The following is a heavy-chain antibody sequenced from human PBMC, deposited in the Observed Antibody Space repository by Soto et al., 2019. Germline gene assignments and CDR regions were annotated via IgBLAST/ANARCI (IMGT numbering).Heavy chain of an antibody. J-gene: IGHJ4*02. D-gene: IGHD1-20*01. V-gene: IGHV1-69*13. CDR2: IIPIFGTA. Sequence: ASVKVSCKASGGTFSSYAISWVRQAPGQGLEWMGGIIPIFGTANYAQKFQGRVTITADESTSTAYMELSSLRSEDTAVYYCARDRSITGTGGVFDYWGQGILVIVYS. CDR3: ARDRSITGTGGVFDY. CDR1: GGTFSSYA.